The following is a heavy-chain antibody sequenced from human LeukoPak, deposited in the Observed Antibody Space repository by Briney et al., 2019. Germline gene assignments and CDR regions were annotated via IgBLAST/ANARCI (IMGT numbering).Heavy chain of an antibody. CDR1: DDSISDYY. J-gene: IGHJ5*02. CDR2: FYNSGRS. Sequence: SETLSLTCTVSDDSISDYYRGWIRQPPGKGLEWIGYFYNSGRSTYNPSLKSRVTISVDTSKNQFSLKLSSVTAADTAVYYCARVVGATTNGWFDPWGQGTLVTVSS. D-gene: IGHD1-26*01. CDR3: ARVVGATTNGWFDP. V-gene: IGHV4-59*01.